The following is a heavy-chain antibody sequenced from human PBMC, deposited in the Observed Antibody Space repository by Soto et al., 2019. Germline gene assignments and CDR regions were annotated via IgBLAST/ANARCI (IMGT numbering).Heavy chain of an antibody. Sequence: QVPLVESGGGVVQPGRSLRLSCAASGFTFNIYGMNWVRQAPGKGLEWVAVISYDGSNKYYADSVKGRFAISRDNSKNTLYLQMDSMSPDDTDVYYCVKDPAVREHSVRVNYGMNVWGQGTKVTVSS. CDR3: VKDPAVREHSVRVNYGMNV. D-gene: IGHD1-26*01. CDR2: ISYDGSNK. CDR1: GFTFNIYG. J-gene: IGHJ6*02. V-gene: IGHV3-30*18.